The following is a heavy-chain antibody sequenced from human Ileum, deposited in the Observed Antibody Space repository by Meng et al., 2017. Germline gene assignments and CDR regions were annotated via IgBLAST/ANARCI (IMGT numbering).Heavy chain of an antibody. CDR3: AHIFDS. J-gene: IGHJ4*02. CDR1: GRSISSSDW. CDR2: MNLGGSP. V-gene: IGHV4-4*02. Sequence: QVQLEESGPGLVEPSGTLSLTGAVSGRSISSSDWWSWVRQPPGKGLEWIAEMNLGGSPNYNPSLKSRVTMSVDKSNDHLSLQLTSVTAADTAVYYCAHIFDSWGQGTLVTVSS.